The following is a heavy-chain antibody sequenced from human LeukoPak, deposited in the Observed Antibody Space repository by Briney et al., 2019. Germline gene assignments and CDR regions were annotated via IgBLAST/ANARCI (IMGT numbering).Heavy chain of an antibody. CDR3: ARWDSSGYHKYYFDY. Sequence: GGSLRLSCAASGFTFSSYWMHWVRQAPGKGLEWVSIIYSGGSTYYADSVKGRFTISRDDSKNTLYLQMNSLTAEDTAVYYCARWDSSGYHKYYFDYWGQGTLVTVSS. J-gene: IGHJ4*02. CDR2: IYSGGST. V-gene: IGHV3-53*01. CDR1: GFTFSSYW. D-gene: IGHD3-22*01.